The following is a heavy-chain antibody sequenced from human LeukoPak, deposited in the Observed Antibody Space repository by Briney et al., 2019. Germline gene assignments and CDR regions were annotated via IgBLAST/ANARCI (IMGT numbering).Heavy chain of an antibody. CDR1: GGSISSYY. Sequence: SETLSLTCTVSGGSISSYYWSWIRQPPGKGLEWIGYIYYSGSTNYNPSLKSRVTISLDTSKNQFSLNLSSVTAADTAVYYCARLYCYDSSGYYFGFDYWGQGTLVAVFS. CDR2: IYYSGST. D-gene: IGHD3-22*01. J-gene: IGHJ4*02. CDR3: ARLYCYDSSGYYFGFDY. V-gene: IGHV4-59*01.